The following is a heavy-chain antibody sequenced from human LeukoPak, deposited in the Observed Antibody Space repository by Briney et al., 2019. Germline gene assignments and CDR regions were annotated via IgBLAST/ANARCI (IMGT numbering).Heavy chain of an antibody. J-gene: IGHJ4*02. CDR1: GFTFSSYS. CDR2: ISSSSYI. CDR3: AREEALSGSFDY. D-gene: IGHD2-15*01. V-gene: IGHV3-21*01. Sequence: GGSLRLSCAASGFTFSSYSMNWVRQAPGKGLEWVSSISSSSYIYYADSVEGRFTISRDNAKNSLYLQMNSLRAEDTAVYYCAREEALSGSFDYWGQGTLVTVS.